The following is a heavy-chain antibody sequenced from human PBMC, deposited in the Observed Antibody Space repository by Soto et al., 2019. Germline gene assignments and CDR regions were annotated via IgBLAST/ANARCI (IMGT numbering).Heavy chain of an antibody. CDR2: IVPIVDTS. V-gene: IGHV1-69*13. CDR3: THVFSVAHPYSYF. CDR1: GYTFSSYA. D-gene: IGHD3-3*01. Sequence: SVKVSCKASGYTFSSYAISWVRQAPGQGLEWMGGIVPIVDTSTYAQKFQGRVTITADESTSTAYMELSSLRSDDTAVYYCTHVFSVAHPYSYFWGQGTLVTVSS. J-gene: IGHJ4*02.